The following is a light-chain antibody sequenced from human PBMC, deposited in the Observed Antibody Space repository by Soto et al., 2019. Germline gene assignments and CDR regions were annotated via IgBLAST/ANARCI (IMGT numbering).Light chain of an antibody. Sequence: DIQLTQSPSFLSASVGDRVTITCRASQGISSYLAWYQQKSGKAPKLLIYVASTLQSGVPSRFSGSGSGTEFTLTICIPQPEDFATYYCQQFSAYPLTCGGGTKVEIK. V-gene: IGKV1-9*01. CDR2: VAS. CDR3: QQFSAYPLT. J-gene: IGKJ4*01. CDR1: QGISSY.